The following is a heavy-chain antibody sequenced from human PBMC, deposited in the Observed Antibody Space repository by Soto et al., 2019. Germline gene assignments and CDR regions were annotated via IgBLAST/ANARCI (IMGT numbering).Heavy chain of an antibody. CDR2: ITPIYPTT. D-gene: IGHD5-18*01. Sequence: QVQLVQSGAEVRKPGSSVQVSCKASGGTFYTYTFSSVRQAPGQGLEWMGSITPIYPTTNYAEKFQGRLTVTADGSTSTAYMELSSLTSDDTAGYYCARIPRYSFPTSDDLDSWGQGTLVTVSS. CDR3: ARIPRYSFPTSDDLDS. J-gene: IGHJ4*02. V-gene: IGHV1-69*15. CDR1: GGTFYTYT.